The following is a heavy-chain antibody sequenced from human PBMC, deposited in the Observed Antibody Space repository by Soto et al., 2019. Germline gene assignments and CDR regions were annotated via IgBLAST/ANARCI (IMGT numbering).Heavy chain of an antibody. V-gene: IGHV3-23*01. D-gene: IGHD3-3*01. CDR1: GFTFIRYA. CDR2: ISGSGGST. CDR3: AKGLTIFGVVIIPFDY. Sequence: GSLRLSCEASGFTFIRYAMSWVRQAPGKGLEWVSAISGSGGSTYYADSVKGRFTISRDNSKNTLYLQMNSLRAEDTAVYYCAKGLTIFGVVIIPFDYWGQGTLVTVSS. J-gene: IGHJ4*02.